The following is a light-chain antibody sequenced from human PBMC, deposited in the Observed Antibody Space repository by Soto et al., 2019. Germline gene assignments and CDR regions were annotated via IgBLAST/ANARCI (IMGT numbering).Light chain of an antibody. V-gene: IGKV3-20*01. CDR2: GAS. Sequence: EIVLTQSPGTLSLCLGERATLSCRASQSVSSSYLAWYQQKPGQAPRLLIYGASSRATGIPDRFSGSGSGTDFTLTISRLEPEDFAVYYWQQYGSSLITFGPGTKVDIK. CDR1: QSVSSSY. CDR3: QQYGSSLIT. J-gene: IGKJ3*01.